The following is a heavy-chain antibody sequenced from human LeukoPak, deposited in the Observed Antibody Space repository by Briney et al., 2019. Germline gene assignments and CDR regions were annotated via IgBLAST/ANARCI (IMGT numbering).Heavy chain of an antibody. CDR2: IKHDGSNK. V-gene: IGHV3-7*04. J-gene: IGHJ5*02. CDR3: ARGGYGWGSHDH. CDR1: GFTFSSYW. Sequence: GGSLRLSCAASGFTFSSYWMTWVRQAPGKGLEWVANIKHDGSNKDYVDSVKGRFTISRDNAKSSLCLQINSPSAKDTAVYYCARGGYGWGSHDHWGQGTLVTVSS. D-gene: IGHD3-10*01.